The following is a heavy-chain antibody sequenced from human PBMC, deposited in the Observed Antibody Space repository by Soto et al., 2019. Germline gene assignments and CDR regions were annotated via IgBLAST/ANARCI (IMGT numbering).Heavy chain of an antibody. CDR1: GFTFSSYG. J-gene: IGHJ4*02. Sequence: GGSLRLSCAASGFTFSSYGMHWVRQAPGKGLEWVAVIWYDGSNKYYADSVKGRFTISRDNSKNTLYLQMNSLRAEDTAVYYCAREYYGSGSHAYAFDYWGQGTLVTVSS. CDR3: AREYYGSGSHAYAFDY. D-gene: IGHD3-10*01. V-gene: IGHV3-33*01. CDR2: IWYDGSNK.